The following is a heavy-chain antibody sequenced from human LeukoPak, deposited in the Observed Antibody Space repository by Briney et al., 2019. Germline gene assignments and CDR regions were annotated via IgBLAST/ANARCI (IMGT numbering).Heavy chain of an antibody. V-gene: IGHV1-2*02. CDR2: INPSGGT. D-gene: IGHD6-19*01. CDR3: ARDYRLSMTAVAGTFDY. CDR1: GYTFTGYY. J-gene: IGHJ4*02. Sequence: ASVKVSCKASGYTFTGYYLHWVRQAPGQGLEWMGWINPSGGTNYARKFQGRVTMTRDTSISTAYMELSRLRSDDTAVYYCARDYRLSMTAVAGTFDYWGQGTLVTVSS.